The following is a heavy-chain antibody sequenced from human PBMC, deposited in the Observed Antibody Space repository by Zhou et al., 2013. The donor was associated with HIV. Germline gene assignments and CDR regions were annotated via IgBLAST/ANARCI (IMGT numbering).Heavy chain of an antibody. J-gene: IGHJ4*02. CDR3: ARVAWGSYYYDY. CDR1: GYTFTEHF. V-gene: IGHV1-2*02. CDR2: INPNTGVT. Sequence: QLVQSGAEVKKPGASVKVSCKSSGYTFTEHFLHWMRQAPGRGLEWLGWINPNTGVTNFAHQFQGRVTVTRDTSTTTAYMELRRLTSDDTAVYYCARVAWGSYYYDYWGQGTLVTVAS. D-gene: IGHD3-16*01.